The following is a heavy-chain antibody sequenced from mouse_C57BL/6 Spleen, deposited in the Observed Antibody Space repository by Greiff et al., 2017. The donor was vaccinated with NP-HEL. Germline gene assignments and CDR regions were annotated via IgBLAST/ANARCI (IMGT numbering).Heavy chain of an antibody. CDR2: IFPGGGST. V-gene: IGHV1-9*01. Sequence: QVQLQQSGAELVKPGASVKLSCTATGFTFTGYCIHWVKQRPGHGLEWIGEIFPGGGSTYYTAKFKGKATCTADTSSNTDYMQLSSLTTEDSAIYYCAEALYRRAMDYWGQGTSVTVSS. D-gene: IGHD2-1*01. CDR3: AEALYRRAMDY. J-gene: IGHJ4*01. CDR1: GFTFTGYC.